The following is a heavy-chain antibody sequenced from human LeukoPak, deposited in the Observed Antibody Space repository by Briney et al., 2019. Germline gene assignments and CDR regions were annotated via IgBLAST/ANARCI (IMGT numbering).Heavy chain of an antibody. J-gene: IGHJ4*02. V-gene: IGHV3-23*01. CDR3: AKAGYSYGYGSPYCFDY. D-gene: IGHD5-18*01. Sequence: PGGSLRLSCAASGFTFSNYAMSWVRQAPGKGLEWVSAISGNGGSTYYADSVKGRLTISRDNSKNTLYLQMNSLRAEDTAVYYCAKAGYSYGYGSPYCFDYWGQGTLVTVSS. CDR1: GFTFSNYA. CDR2: ISGNGGST.